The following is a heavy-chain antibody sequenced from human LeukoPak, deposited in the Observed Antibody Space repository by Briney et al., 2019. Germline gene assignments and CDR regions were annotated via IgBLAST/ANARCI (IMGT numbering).Heavy chain of an antibody. CDR2: IYYSGST. Sequence: SETLSLTCTVSGGSISSGGYYWSWIRQHPGKGLEWIGYIYYSGSTYYNPSLKSRVTISVDTSKNQFSLKLSSVTAADTAVYYCATLTGGPRIYYYYGMDVWGQGTTVTVSS. D-gene: IGHD2-15*01. CDR1: GGSISSGGYY. CDR3: ATLTGGPRIYYYYGMDV. V-gene: IGHV4-31*03. J-gene: IGHJ6*02.